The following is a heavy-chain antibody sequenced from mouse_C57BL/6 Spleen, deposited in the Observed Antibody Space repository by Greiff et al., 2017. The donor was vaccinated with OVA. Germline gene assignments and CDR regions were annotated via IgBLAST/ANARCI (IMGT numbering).Heavy chain of an antibody. CDR2: IRSKSNNYAT. J-gene: IGHJ3*01. CDR1: GFSFNTYA. V-gene: IGHV10-1*01. CDR3: VRDGSSSWFAY. Sequence: EVKLMESGGGLVQPKGSLKLSCAASGFSFNTYAMNWVRQAPGKGLEWVARIRSKSNNYATYYADSVKDRFTISRDDSESMLYLQMNNLKTEDTAMYYCVRDGSSSWFAYWGQGTLVTVSA. D-gene: IGHD1-1*01.